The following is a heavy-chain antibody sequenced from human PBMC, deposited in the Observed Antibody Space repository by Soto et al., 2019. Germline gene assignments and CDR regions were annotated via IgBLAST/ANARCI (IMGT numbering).Heavy chain of an antibody. CDR1: GYNFTSYA. D-gene: IGHD3-3*01. CDR2: INAGNGNI. CDR3: ARYDFWSGYSRGTIDY. Sequence: QVQLVQSGAEVKRPGTSVKVSCKASGYNFTSYAMYWVRQAPGQRLEWMGWINAGNGNIKYSEKFQGRVTITRDTSASTAYMEVSSLRSEDTAVYYCARYDFWSGYSRGTIDYWGQGTLVTVSS. J-gene: IGHJ4*02. V-gene: IGHV1-3*01.